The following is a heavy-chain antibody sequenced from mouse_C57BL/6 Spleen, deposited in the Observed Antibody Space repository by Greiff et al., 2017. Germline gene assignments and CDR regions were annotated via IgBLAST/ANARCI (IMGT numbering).Heavy chain of an antibody. D-gene: IGHD2-4*01. J-gene: IGHJ4*01. CDR3: ARGYDCGYYAMDY. Sequence: QVQLQQPGAELVKPGASVKLSCKASGYTFTSYWMHWVKQRPGRGLEWIGRIDPNSGGTKYNEKFKSKATLTVDKPSSTAYMQLSSLTSEDSAVYYCARGYDCGYYAMDYWGQGTSVTVSS. CDR1: GYTFTSYW. CDR2: IDPNSGGT. V-gene: IGHV1-72*01.